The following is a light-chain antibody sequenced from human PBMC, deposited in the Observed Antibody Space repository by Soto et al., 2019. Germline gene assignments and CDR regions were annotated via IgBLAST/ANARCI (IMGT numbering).Light chain of an antibody. J-gene: IGLJ3*02. CDR1: ISNIGSND. CDR3: GTWDSSLSVGV. CDR2: DND. Sequence: QCVLTQPPSVSAAPGQKVTISCSGSISNIGSNDVSWYQQLPGTAPKVLIYDNDKRPSGIPDRFSGSKSGTSATLGITGLQTGDEADYYCGTWDSSLSVGVFGGGTKLTVL. V-gene: IGLV1-51*01.